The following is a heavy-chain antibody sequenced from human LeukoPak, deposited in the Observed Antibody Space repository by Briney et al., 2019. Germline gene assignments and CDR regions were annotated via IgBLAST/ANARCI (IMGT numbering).Heavy chain of an antibody. Sequence: GGSLRLSCTASGFTFSSYWMSWVRQAPGKGLEWVANIKQDGSEKYYVDSVKGRFTISRDNAKNSLYLQMNSLRAEDTAVYYCARAGEDSRGYYRGFDYWGQGTLLTVSS. CDR1: GFTFSSYW. CDR2: IKQDGSEK. D-gene: IGHD3-22*01. J-gene: IGHJ4*02. CDR3: ARAGEDSRGYYRGFDY. V-gene: IGHV3-7*01.